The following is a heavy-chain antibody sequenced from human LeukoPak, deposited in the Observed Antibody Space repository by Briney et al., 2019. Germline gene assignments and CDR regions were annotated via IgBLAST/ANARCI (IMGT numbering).Heavy chain of an antibody. CDR1: GFTFSSTR. J-gene: IGHJ4*02. CDR3: ARGPSGYHNT. D-gene: IGHD5-12*01. Sequence: PGGSLRLSCAASGFTFSSTRMHWFRQGAGKGVVWVSRITSDGRTTIYADSVKGRFSISRDNAKNTLYLQMNSLRAEDTAVYYCARGPSGYHNTGGQGTLVTVSS. V-gene: IGHV3-74*01. CDR2: ITSDGRTT.